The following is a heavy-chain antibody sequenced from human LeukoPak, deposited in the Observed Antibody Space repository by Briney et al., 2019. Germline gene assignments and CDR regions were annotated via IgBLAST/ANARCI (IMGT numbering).Heavy chain of an antibody. CDR2: INPNSGGT. J-gene: IGHJ2*01. D-gene: IGHD3-22*01. V-gene: IGHV1-2*02. CDR3: ARDALYYYDRSGYYSGYWYFDL. Sequence: ASVKVSCKASGNTFTAYYMHWVRQAPGQGLEWMGWINPNSGGTNYAQKFRGRVTMTRDKSISTAYMELSGLRSDDTAVYYCARDALYYYDRSGYYSGYWYFDLWGRGTLVTVSS. CDR1: GNTFTAYY.